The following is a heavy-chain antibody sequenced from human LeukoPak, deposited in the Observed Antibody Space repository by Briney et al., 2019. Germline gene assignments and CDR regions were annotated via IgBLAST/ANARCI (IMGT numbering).Heavy chain of an antibody. V-gene: IGHV3-48*04. D-gene: IGHD3-3*01. Sequence: GGSLRLSCAASGFTLSSYSMNWVRQAPGKGLEWVSYISSSSSTIYYADSVKGRFTISRDNAKNSLYLQMNSLRAEDTAVYYCERGRRFLEWLPDYWGQGTLVTVSS. CDR2: ISSSSSTI. CDR1: GFTLSSYS. J-gene: IGHJ4*02. CDR3: ERGRRFLEWLPDY.